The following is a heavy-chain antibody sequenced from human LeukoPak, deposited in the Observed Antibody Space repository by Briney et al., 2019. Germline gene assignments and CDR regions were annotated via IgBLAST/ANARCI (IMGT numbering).Heavy chain of an antibody. D-gene: IGHD3-22*01. J-gene: IGHJ4*02. CDR3: ARVLSIGFHYDY. Sequence: PGGSLRLSCTASVFTFSSFAMHWVRQAPGKGLEWVSGISGSGDTTYYADSVRGRFTVSRDNSKNTLYLQMSSLRAEDTALYFCARVLSIGFHYDYWGPGTLVTVSS. CDR2: ISGSGDTT. CDR1: VFTFSSFA. V-gene: IGHV3-23*01.